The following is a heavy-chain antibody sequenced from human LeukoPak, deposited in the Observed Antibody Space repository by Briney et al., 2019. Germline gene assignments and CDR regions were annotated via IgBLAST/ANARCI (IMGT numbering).Heavy chain of an antibody. CDR2: ISSSSSYT. CDR1: GFTFSDYY. V-gene: IGHV3-11*05. CDR3: ARVGLRYYYDSSGYLFWFDP. D-gene: IGHD3-22*01. J-gene: IGHJ5*02. Sequence: GGSLRLSCAASGFTFSDYYMSWICQAPRKGLWWVSYISSSSSYTNYADSVKGRFTISRDNAKTSLYLQMNSLRAEDTAVYYCARVGLRYYYDSSGYLFWFDPWGQGTLVTVSS.